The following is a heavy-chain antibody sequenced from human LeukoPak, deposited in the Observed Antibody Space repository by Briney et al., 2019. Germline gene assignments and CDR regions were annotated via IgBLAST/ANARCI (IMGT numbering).Heavy chain of an antibody. Sequence: GGSLRLSCAASGFTFSSYDMSWVRQAPGKGLEWVSAISGRGGSTYYADSVKGRFTISRDNSKNTLYLQMNSLRAEDTAVYYCARGHYYGSGSFDYWGQGTLVTVSS. V-gene: IGHV3-23*01. D-gene: IGHD3-10*01. CDR3: ARGHYYGSGSFDY. CDR1: GFTFSSYD. J-gene: IGHJ4*02. CDR2: ISGRGGST.